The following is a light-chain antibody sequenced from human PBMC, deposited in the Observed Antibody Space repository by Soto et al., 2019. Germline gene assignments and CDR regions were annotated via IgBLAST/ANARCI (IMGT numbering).Light chain of an antibody. V-gene: IGKV3-11*01. CDR1: QSFRGL. CDR3: QQRDNWMYT. CDR2: DTS. Sequence: EVVLTQSPVTLSLSPGERATLSCRASQSFRGLLAWYQQKPGQAPRLLIYDTSYRATGIPARFSGSGSGTDFTLTISSLEPEDFAVYYCQQRDNWMYTFGQGTKLVIK. J-gene: IGKJ2*01.